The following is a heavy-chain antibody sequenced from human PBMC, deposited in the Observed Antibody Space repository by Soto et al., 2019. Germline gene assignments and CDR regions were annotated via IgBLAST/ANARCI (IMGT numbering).Heavy chain of an antibody. CDR2: ISSSGSTI. V-gene: IGHV3-11*01. D-gene: IGHD2-15*01. J-gene: IGHJ3*02. CDR3: ARVLIVVVVAATPGAFDI. Sequence: PGGSLRLSCAASGFTFSDYYMSWIRQAPGKGLEWVSYISSSGSTIYYADSVKGRFTISRDNAKNSLYLQMNSLRAEDTAVYYCARVLIVVVVAATPGAFDIWGQGTMVTVSS. CDR1: GFTFSDYY.